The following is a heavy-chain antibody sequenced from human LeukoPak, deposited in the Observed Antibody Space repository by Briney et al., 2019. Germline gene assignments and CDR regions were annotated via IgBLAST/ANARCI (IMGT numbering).Heavy chain of an antibody. J-gene: IGHJ5*02. D-gene: IGHD6-19*01. V-gene: IGHV1-2*02. CDR3: ARGNPNSGWYTWFDP. CDR1: GYTFTGYY. CDR2: INPNSGGT. Sequence: GASVKVSCKASGYTFTGYYMHWVRQAPGQGLEWMGWINPNSGGTNYAQKFQGRVTMTRDTSISTAYMELSRLRSDDTAVYYCARGNPNSGWYTWFDPWGQGTLVTVSS.